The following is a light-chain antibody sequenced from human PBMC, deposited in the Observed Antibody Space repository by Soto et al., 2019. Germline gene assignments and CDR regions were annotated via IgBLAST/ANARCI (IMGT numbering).Light chain of an antibody. CDR1: TSNIGSNY. CDR3: APWNDSLSVLV. J-gene: IGLJ2*01. CDR2: RND. V-gene: IGLV1-47*01. Sequence: QSVLTQPPSASGTPGQRVTISCSGNTSNIGSNYVYWYQQLPGTAPKLLIHRNDQWPSGVPARFSGSASGTSASLAINGLRSEDEADYYCAPWNDSLSVLVFGGGTKVTVL.